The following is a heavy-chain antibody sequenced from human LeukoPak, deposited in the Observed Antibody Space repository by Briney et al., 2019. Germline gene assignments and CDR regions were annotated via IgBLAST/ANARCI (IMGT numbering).Heavy chain of an antibody. V-gene: IGHV4-38-2*02. CDR1: GYSISSGYY. Sequence: SETLSLTCTVSGYSISSGYYWGWIRQPPGKGLEWIGYIHHSGSTNSNPSLKSRVTISVDTSKNQFSLKLSSVTAADTAVYYCARGAYVYYSDSSGYYYFDFWAQGTLVTVSS. CDR3: ARGAYVYYSDSSGYYYFDF. J-gene: IGHJ4*02. CDR2: IHHSGST. D-gene: IGHD3-22*01.